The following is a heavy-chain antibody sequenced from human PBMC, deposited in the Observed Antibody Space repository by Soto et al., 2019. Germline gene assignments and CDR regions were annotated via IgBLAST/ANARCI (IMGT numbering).Heavy chain of an antibody. CDR1: GFTFSSYA. V-gene: IGHV3-23*01. D-gene: IGHD3-9*01. CDR2: ISGSGGST. Sequence: PGGSLRLSCAASGFTFSSYAMSWVRQAPGKGLEWVSGISGSGGSTYYADSVKGRFTISRDNSKNTLYLQMNSLRAEDTAVYYCAKDTGYLTGYYHFDSWGQGTLVTVSS. J-gene: IGHJ4*02. CDR3: AKDTGYLTGYYHFDS.